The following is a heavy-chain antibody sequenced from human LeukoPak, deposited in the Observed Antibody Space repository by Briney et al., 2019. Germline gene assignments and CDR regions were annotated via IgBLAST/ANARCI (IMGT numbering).Heavy chain of an antibody. D-gene: IGHD3-9*01. Sequence: GGSLRLSCAASGFTFSSYEMNWVRQAPGKGLEWVSYISSSGSTIYYADSVKGRFTISRDNAKNSLYLQMNSLRAEDTAVYYCAKDRRRYYDILTGYYTGYNWFDPWGQGTLVTVSS. CDR2: ISSSGSTI. V-gene: IGHV3-48*03. J-gene: IGHJ5*02. CDR3: AKDRRRYYDILTGYYTGYNWFDP. CDR1: GFTFSSYE.